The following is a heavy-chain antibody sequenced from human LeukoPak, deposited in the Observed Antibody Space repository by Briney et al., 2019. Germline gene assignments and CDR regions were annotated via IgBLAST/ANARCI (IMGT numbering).Heavy chain of an antibody. CDR1: GFTFSSYW. CDR2: IKQDGSEK. J-gene: IGHJ4*02. D-gene: IGHD3-22*01. CDR3: ARAPNYYDSSGYSDY. Sequence: GGSLRLSCAASGFTFSSYWMSWVRQAPGKGLEWVANIKQDGSEKYYVDSVKGRFTISRDNAKKSLYLQMNSLRAEDTAVYYCARAPNYYDSSGYSDYWGQGTLVTVSS. V-gene: IGHV3-7*01.